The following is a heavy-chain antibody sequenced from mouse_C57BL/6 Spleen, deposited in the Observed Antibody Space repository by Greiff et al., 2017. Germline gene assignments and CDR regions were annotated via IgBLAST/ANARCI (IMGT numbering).Heavy chain of an antibody. CDR3: ARNYGYEGYYFDY. CDR2: IDPSDSET. D-gene: IGHD2-2*01. V-gene: IGHV1-52*01. J-gene: IGHJ2*01. CDR1: GYTFTSYW. Sequence: QVQLQQPGAELVRPGSSVKLSCKASGYTFTSYWMHWVKQRPIQGLEWIGNIDPSDSETHYNQKFKDKATLTVDKSSSTAYMQLSSLTSEDSAVDYCARNYGYEGYYFDYWGQGTTLTVSS.